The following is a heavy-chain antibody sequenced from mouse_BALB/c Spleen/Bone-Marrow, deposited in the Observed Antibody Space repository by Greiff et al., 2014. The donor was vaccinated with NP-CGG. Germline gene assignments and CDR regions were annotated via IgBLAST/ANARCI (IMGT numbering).Heavy chain of an antibody. CDR2: ISGGGRYT. CDR3: ARQAGGSGYFDY. V-gene: IGHV5-9-2*01. CDR1: GFTFSSYG. J-gene: IGHJ2*01. D-gene: IGHD1-1*01. Sequence: EVKLMESGGGLVKPGGSLKLSCAASGFTFSSYGMSWVRQTPEKRLEWVATISGGGRYTYYPDSVKGRFTISRDNAKNNLYLQMSSLRSEDTALYYCARQAGGSGYFDYWGQGTTLTVSS.